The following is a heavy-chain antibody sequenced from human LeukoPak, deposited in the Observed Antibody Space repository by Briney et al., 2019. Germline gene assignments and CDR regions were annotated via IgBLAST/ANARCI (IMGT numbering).Heavy chain of an antibody. V-gene: IGHV3-30*02. Sequence: PGGSLRLSCAASGFIFSSYAMHWVRQAPGEGLEWAAFIRYDGSNKYYPDSVKGRFTISRDNSKNTLYLQMNSLRPEDTAVYYCAKDSAELRYFDWLSDWYFDLWGRGTLVTVSS. D-gene: IGHD3-9*01. J-gene: IGHJ2*01. CDR1: GFIFSSYA. CDR3: AKDSAELRYFDWLSDWYFDL. CDR2: IRYDGSNK.